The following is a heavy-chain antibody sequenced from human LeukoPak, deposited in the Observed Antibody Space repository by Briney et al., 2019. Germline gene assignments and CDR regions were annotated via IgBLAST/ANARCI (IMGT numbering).Heavy chain of an antibody. CDR3: AKDLSRAVAADWFDP. CDR2: ISDSGGST. V-gene: IGHV3-23*01. CDR1: GFTFSNYD. Sequence: GGSLRLSCAASGFTFSNYDMSWVRPAPGKGLEWVSSISDSGGSTYYADSVKGRFTISRDNSKNTLYLQMTNLRAADTAVYYCAKDLSRAVAADWFDPWDQGSLVTVSS. J-gene: IGHJ5*02. D-gene: IGHD6-19*01.